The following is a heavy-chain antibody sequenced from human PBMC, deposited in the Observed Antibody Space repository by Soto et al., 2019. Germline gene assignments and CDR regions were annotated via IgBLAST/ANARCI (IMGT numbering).Heavy chain of an antibody. CDR2: INHSGST. CDR3: ARVLRYFDWLSPTFDP. J-gene: IGHJ5*02. CDR1: GGSFSGYY. Sequence: PSEALSLTCAVYGGSFSGYYWSWILQPPWKGLEWIGEINHSGSTNYNPSLKSRVTISVDTSKNQFSLKLSSVTAADTAVYYCARVLRYFDWLSPTFDPWGQGTLVTVSS. D-gene: IGHD3-9*01. V-gene: IGHV4-34*01.